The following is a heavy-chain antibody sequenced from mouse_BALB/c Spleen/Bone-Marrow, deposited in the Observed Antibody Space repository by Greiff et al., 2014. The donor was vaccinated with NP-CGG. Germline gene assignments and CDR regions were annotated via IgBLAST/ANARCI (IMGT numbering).Heavy chain of an antibody. Sequence: VQLQQSGPGLVAPSQSLSITCTVSGFSLTSYGVSWVRQPPGKGLEWLGVIWADGSTSYHSTLISRLSISKDNSKSQVFLKLNSLQTDDTAAYYCAKGEPYLAWFACGGQGTLVTVSA. CDR3: AKGEPYLAWFAC. CDR1: GFSLTSYG. CDR2: IWADGST. J-gene: IGHJ3*01. D-gene: IGHD5-1*01. V-gene: IGHV2-3*01.